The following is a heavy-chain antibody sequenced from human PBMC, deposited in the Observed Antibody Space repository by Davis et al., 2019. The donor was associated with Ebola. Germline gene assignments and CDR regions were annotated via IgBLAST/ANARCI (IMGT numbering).Heavy chain of an antibody. D-gene: IGHD1-26*01. CDR3: ARRGIVGANKYVDY. Sequence: GESLKISCKDSGNSFASHWIGWVRQMPGKGLDWMGIIYTGDSDTRYSPSFRGQVIISADKSMKTAFLQWSSLKASDTAMYYCARRGIVGANKYVDYWGQGTLVTVSS. CDR2: IYTGDSDT. J-gene: IGHJ4*02. CDR1: GNSFASHW. V-gene: IGHV5-51*01.